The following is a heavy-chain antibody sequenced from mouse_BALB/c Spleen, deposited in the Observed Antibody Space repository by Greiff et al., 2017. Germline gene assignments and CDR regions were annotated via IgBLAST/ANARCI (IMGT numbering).Heavy chain of an antibody. V-gene: IGHV2-9-2*01. D-gene: IGHD1-2*01. CDR2: IWTGGGT. CDR1: GFSLTSYD. J-gene: IGHJ4*01. Sequence: QVQLKESGPGLVAPSQSLSITCTVSGFSLTSYDISWIRQPPGKGLEWLGVIWTGGGTNYNSAFMSRLSISKDNSKSQVFLKMNSLQTDDTAIYYCVRDVNYYGSAYAMDYWGQGTSVTVSS. CDR3: VRDVNYYGSAYAMDY.